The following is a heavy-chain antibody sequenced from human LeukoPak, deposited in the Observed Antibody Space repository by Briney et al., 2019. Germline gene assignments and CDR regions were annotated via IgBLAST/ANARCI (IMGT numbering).Heavy chain of an antibody. CDR1: GGSISSYY. V-gene: IGHV4-59*08. CDR3: ARHGIGDGYNYGAFDI. Sequence: SETLSLTCTVSGGSISSYYWSWIRQPPGKGLEWIGYIYYSGSTNYNPSLKSRVTISVDTSKNQFSLKLSSVTAADTAVYYCARHGIGDGYNYGAFDIWGQGTMVTVSS. J-gene: IGHJ3*02. CDR2: IYYSGST. D-gene: IGHD5-24*01.